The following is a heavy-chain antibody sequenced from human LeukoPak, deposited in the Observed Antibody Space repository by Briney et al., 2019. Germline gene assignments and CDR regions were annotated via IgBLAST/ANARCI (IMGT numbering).Heavy chain of an antibody. CDR1: GVSSSSYY. V-gene: IGHV4-59*01. CDR2: IYYSGST. Sequence: SETLSLTCTVTGVSSSSYYWSWIRQSPGKGLEWIGYIYYSGSTNYNPSLKSRVTMSVDTSKNQFSLMLSSVTAADTAVYYCASRLQTSWVMGVWGQGTTVTVSS. D-gene: IGHD1-26*01. J-gene: IGHJ6*02. CDR3: ASRLQTSWVMGV.